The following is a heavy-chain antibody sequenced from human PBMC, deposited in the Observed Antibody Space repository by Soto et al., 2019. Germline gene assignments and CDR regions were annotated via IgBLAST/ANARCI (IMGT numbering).Heavy chain of an antibody. CDR3: AGYSGYDPYYFDY. D-gene: IGHD5-12*01. Sequence: ETLSLTCTVSGGSISSYYWSWIRQPPGKGLEWIGYIYYSGSTNYNPSLKSRVTISVDTSKNQFSLKLSSVTAADTAVYYCAGYSGYDPYYFDYWGQGTLVTVSS. V-gene: IGHV4-59*08. CDR1: GGSISSYY. CDR2: IYYSGST. J-gene: IGHJ4*02.